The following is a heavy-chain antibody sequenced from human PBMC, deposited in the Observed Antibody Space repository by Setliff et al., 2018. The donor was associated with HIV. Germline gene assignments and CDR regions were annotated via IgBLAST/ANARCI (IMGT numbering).Heavy chain of an antibody. D-gene: IGHD3-10*01. J-gene: IGHJ4*02. CDR2: IKQDGSEK. Sequence: GGSLRLSCAASGFTFSSYWMSWVRQAPGKGLEWVANIKQDGSEKYYVDSVKGRFTISRDNAKNSLYLQMNSLRAEDTAVYYCARETRPGSYYNINDYWGQGTLVTVSS. CDR1: GFTFSSYW. CDR3: ARETRPGSYYNINDY. V-gene: IGHV3-7*05.